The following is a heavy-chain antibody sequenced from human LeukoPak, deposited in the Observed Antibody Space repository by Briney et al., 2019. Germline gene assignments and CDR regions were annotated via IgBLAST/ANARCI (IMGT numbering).Heavy chain of an antibody. CDR2: ISPGDSDT. V-gene: IGHV5-51*01. D-gene: IGHD3-10*01. CDR3: ARRGDVGLLRYFDL. CDR1: GYSFTNNW. Sequence: GESLKISCKGSGYSFTNNWIGWVRQMPGKGLEWMGIISPGDSDTKYSPSFQGQVTISVDKSISTAYLQWSSLQASDTAMYYCARRGDVGLLRYFDLWGRGTLVTVSS. J-gene: IGHJ4*02.